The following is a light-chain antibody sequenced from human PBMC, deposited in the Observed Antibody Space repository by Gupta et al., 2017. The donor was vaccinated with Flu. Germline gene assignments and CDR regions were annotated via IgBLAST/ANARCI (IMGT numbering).Light chain of an antibody. CDR3: SSYTSSNIFPWV. CDR1: KSDVGIYNY. Sequence: TISCTGTKSDVGIYNYVSWYQHHPGKAPKLMIYEVSSRPSGVSNRFSGSKSGNTASLTISGLQAEDEADYYCSSYTSSNIFPWVFGGGTKLTVL. V-gene: IGLV2-14*01. J-gene: IGLJ3*02. CDR2: EVS.